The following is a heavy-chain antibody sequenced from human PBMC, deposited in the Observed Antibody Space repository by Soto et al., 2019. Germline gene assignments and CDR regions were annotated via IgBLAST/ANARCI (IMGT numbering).Heavy chain of an antibody. CDR1: GGTFGTYA. CDR3: VREGYCSGSTCFLDI. V-gene: IGHV1-69*12. D-gene: IGHD2-15*01. Sequence: QVQLVQSGAEVKRPGSSVKVSCKASGGTFGTYAIGWVRQAPGQGLGWMGRIIPIFGSTNYAQEFQGRVTITADESTSTAYMELSSLSSEDTAVYFCVREGYCSGSTCFLDIWGQGTMVTVSS. CDR2: IIPIFGST. J-gene: IGHJ3*02.